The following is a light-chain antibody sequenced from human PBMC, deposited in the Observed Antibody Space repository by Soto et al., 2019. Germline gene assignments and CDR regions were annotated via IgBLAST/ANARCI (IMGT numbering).Light chain of an antibody. Sequence: IVLTQSPGTLSLSPGERVTPSCRASQSVSSSSLAWYQQKPGQAPRLLIYAASSRATGIPDRISGSGSGTDFTLTISRLEPEDFAVYYCQQYGRGLTFGGGTKVEIK. CDR3: QQYGRGLT. CDR2: AAS. V-gene: IGKV3-20*01. CDR1: QSVSSSS. J-gene: IGKJ4*01.